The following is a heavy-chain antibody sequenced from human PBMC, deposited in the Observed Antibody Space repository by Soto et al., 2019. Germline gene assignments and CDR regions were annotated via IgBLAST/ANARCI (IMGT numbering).Heavy chain of an antibody. CDR3: ASSPGRCSGGGGGAAGMDV. Sequence: GGPLRLSCAASGFTFSRYSMNWVRQAPGKGLEWVSSISSSSSYIYYADSVKGRFTISRDNAKNSLYPQMNSLRAGDTAVYYCASSPGRCSGGGGGAAGMDVWGKGTTVTVSS. CDR1: GFTFSRYS. D-gene: IGHD2-15*01. J-gene: IGHJ6*03. CDR2: ISSSSSYI. V-gene: IGHV3-21*01.